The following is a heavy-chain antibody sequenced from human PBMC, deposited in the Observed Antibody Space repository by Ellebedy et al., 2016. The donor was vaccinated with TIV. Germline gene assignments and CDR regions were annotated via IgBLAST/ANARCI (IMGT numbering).Heavy chain of an antibody. CDR2: IIPNTGGT. Sequence: ASVKVSCKASGYTFTGYYMYWVRQAPGQGLEWMGWIIPNTGGTNYAQKFQGGVTMTRDTSSRTVYMELSRLRSDDTAVYYCVRDLAGPFDYWGQGTLVTVSS. CDR1: GYTFTGYY. J-gene: IGHJ4*02. CDR3: VRDLAGPFDY. V-gene: IGHV1-2*02.